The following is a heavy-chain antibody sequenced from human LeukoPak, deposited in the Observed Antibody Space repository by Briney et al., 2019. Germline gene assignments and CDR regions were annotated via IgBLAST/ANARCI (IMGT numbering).Heavy chain of an antibody. CDR2: ISSSSSYI. Sequence: GRSLRLSCAASGFTFSSYGMHWVRQAPGKGLEWVSSISSSSSYIYYADSVKGRFTISRDNAKNSLYLQMNSLRAEDTAVYYCARDLNYGDAFDYWGQGTLVTVSS. V-gene: IGHV3-21*01. CDR3: ARDLNYGDAFDY. J-gene: IGHJ4*02. CDR1: GFTFSSYG. D-gene: IGHD4-17*01.